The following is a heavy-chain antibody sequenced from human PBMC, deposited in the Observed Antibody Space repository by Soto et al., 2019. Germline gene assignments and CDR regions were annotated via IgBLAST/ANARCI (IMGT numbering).Heavy chain of an antibody. CDR1: GFTFSSYS. V-gene: IGHV3-21*01. J-gene: IGHJ6*03. Sequence: GGSLRLSCAASGFTFSSYSMNWVRQAPGKGLEWVSSISSSSSYIYYADSVKGRFTISRDNAKNSLYLQMNSLRAEDTAVYYCARELTGYCSGGSCYLLYYMDVWGKGTTVTVSS. CDR3: ARELTGYCSGGSCYLLYYMDV. CDR2: ISSSSSYI. D-gene: IGHD2-15*01.